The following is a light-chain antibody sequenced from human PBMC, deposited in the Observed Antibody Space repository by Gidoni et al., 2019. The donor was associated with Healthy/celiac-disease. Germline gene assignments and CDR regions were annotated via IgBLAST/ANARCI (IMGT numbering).Light chain of an antibody. CDR3: QQYGSSPYT. CDR2: GAS. J-gene: IGKJ2*01. V-gene: IGKV3-20*01. CDR1: QSVSSSY. Sequence: ETVLTQSPGTLSLSPGERATLSGRASQSVSSSYLAWYQQKPGQAPRLLIYGASSRATGIPDRFSGSGSGTDFTLTISRLEPEDFAVYYCQQYGSSPYTFGQGTKLEIK.